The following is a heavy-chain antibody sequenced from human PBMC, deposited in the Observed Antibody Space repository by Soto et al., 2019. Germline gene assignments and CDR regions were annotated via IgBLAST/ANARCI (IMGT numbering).Heavy chain of an antibody. J-gene: IGHJ4*02. D-gene: IGHD2-2*01. CDR1: GGSVSRGSYY. CDR3: VTTDCSSTSCYYYFDY. CDR2: IYYSGST. Sequence: QVQLQESGPGLVKPSETLSLTCTVSGGSVSRGSYYWSWIRQPPGKGLEWIGYIYYSGSTNYNPSLKSRVTISVDTSKNQFSLKLSSVTAADTAVYYCVTTDCSSTSCYYYFDYWGQGTLVTVSS. V-gene: IGHV4-61*01.